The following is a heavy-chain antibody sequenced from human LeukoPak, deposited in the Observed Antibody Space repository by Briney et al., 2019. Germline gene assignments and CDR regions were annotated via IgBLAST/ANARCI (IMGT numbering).Heavy chain of an antibody. J-gene: IGHJ6*02. CDR3: AKAPH. CDR2: ISGSGDNT. V-gene: IGHV3-23*01. CDR1: GLTFSSYA. Sequence: GGSLRLSCAASGLTFSSYAMSWVRQAPGKGLEWVSAISGSGDNTYYADSVKGRFTISRDNSKNTLHLHLNSLRAEDTAIYYCAKAPHWGQGTTVTVSS.